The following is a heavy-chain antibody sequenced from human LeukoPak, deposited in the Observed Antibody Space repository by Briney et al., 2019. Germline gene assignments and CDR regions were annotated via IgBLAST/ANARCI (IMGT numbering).Heavy chain of an antibody. CDR1: GFTVSSNY. V-gene: IGHV3-66*01. CDR2: IYSGGYT. Sequence: GGSLRLSCAASGFTVSSNYMSWVRQAPGQGLEWVSLIYSGGYTYYADSVQGRFTISRDNSKNTLYLQMNSLRAEDTAVYYCAKDGIWRYYDILTGRRGYFDYWGQGTLVTVSS. J-gene: IGHJ4*02. CDR3: AKDGIWRYYDILTGRRGYFDY. D-gene: IGHD3-9*01.